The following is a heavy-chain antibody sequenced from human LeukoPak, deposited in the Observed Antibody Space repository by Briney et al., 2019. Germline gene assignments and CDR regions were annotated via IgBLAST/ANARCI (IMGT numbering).Heavy chain of an antibody. CDR1: GINFRSSG. Sequence: GGSLRLSCAASGINFRSSGMHWVRQAPGKGLEWVTFIQNDGSDKYYAASVKGRFTISRDNPKNTVYLHMASLRADDTALYYCAREGGRAVPGRFDQWGQGTLVTVSS. CDR2: IQNDGSDK. J-gene: IGHJ4*02. D-gene: IGHD6-13*01. CDR3: AREGGRAVPGRFDQ. V-gene: IGHV3-30*02.